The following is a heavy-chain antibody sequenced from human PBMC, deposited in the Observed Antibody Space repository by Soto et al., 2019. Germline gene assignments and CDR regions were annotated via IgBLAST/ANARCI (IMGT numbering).Heavy chain of an antibody. D-gene: IGHD6-6*01. J-gene: IGHJ5*01. CDR3: AKDHAREQFVRGENWFDS. Sequence: EMQLLESGGGLVQPGASLRLSCSASGFTFSNYAMSWARQAPGKGLEWVSTISGSGVRTYYADSVKGRFTISRDNSKNTLDLQMNSLRAEDTAIYYCAKDHAREQFVRGENWFDSCGQGTLVTVSS. CDR1: GFTFSNYA. V-gene: IGHV3-23*01. CDR2: ISGSGVRT.